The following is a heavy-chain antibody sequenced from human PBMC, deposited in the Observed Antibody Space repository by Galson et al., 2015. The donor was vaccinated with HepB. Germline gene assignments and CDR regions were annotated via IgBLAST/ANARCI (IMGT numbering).Heavy chain of an antibody. Sequence: SLRLSCAASGFTFSSYWMHWFRQGPGKGLEWVSSISSSSSYIYYADSVKGRFTISRDNAKNSLYLQMNSLRAEDTAVYYCARVDGGRLLTPSPFDYWGQGTLVTVSS. D-gene: IGHD2-15*01. V-gene: IGHV3-21*01. CDR1: GFTFSSYW. CDR3: ARVDGGRLLTPSPFDY. CDR2: ISSSSSYI. J-gene: IGHJ4*02.